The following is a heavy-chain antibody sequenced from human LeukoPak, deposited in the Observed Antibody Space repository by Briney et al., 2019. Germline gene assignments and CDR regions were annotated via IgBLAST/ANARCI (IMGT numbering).Heavy chain of an antibody. CDR2: IKSKTDGGTT. V-gene: IGHV3-15*07. J-gene: IGHJ4*02. D-gene: IGHD4-17*01. CDR1: GFTFSNAW. CDR3: TTGEYGDIFDY. Sequence: GGSLRLSCAASGFTFSNAWMNWVRQAPGKGLEWVGRIKSKTDGGTTDNAAPVEGRFTISRDDSKNTLYLQMNSLKTEDTAVYYCTTGEYGDIFDYWGQGTLVTVSS.